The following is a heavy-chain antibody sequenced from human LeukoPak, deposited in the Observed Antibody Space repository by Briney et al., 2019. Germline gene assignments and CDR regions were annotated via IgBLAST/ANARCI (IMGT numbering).Heavy chain of an antibody. J-gene: IGHJ4*02. CDR3: AKLGLSTYYYDSSGYYYREFDY. CDR2: ITDSGTGT. CDR1: GFTFSSYA. Sequence: GGSLRLSCAASGFTFSSYALSWVHQAPGKGLEWVSGITDSGTGTYYADSVKGRFTISRDNSKNTLYLQMNSLRAEDTAVYYCAKLGLSTYYYDSSGYYYREFDYWGQGTLVTVSS. D-gene: IGHD3-22*01. V-gene: IGHV3-23*01.